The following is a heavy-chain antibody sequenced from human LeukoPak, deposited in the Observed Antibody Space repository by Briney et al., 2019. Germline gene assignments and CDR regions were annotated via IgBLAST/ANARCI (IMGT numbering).Heavy chain of an antibody. D-gene: IGHD4-17*01. Sequence: SVKVSCKASGGTFSSYAISWVRQAPGQGLEWMGGIIPIFGTANYAQKFQGRVTITTDESTSTAYMELSSLRSEDTAVYYCARATFLGDYGDLNWFDPWGQGTLVTVSS. CDR1: GGTFSSYA. CDR2: IIPIFGTA. V-gene: IGHV1-69*05. CDR3: ARATFLGDYGDLNWFDP. J-gene: IGHJ5*02.